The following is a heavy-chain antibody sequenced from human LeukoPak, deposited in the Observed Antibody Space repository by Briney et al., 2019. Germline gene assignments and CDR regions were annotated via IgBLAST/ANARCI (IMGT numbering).Heavy chain of an antibody. J-gene: IGHJ4*02. D-gene: IGHD6-19*01. CDR2: ISSSGGST. CDR1: GFTFSNYA. CDR3: VKGRGSSGWYY. V-gene: IGHV3-64D*06. Sequence: GGSLRLSCSVSGFTFSNYAMHWVRQAPGKGLEYDSAISSSGGSTYYADSVKGRFTISRDNSKNTLDLQMSSLRAEDTAVYYCVKGRGSSGWYYWGQGTLVTVSS.